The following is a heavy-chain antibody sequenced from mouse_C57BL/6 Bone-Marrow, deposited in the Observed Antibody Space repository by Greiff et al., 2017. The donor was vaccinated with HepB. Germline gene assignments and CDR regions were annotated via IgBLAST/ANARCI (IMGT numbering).Heavy chain of an antibody. J-gene: IGHJ2*01. D-gene: IGHD1-1*01. Sequence: EVQVVESGGGLVKPGGSLKLSCAASGFTFSSYTMSWVRQTPEKRLEWVATISGGGGNTYYPDSVKGRFTISRDNAKNTLYLQMSSLRSEDTALYYCARNYGSSYGFDDWGQGTTLTVSS. V-gene: IGHV5-9*01. CDR3: ARNYGSSYGFDD. CDR2: ISGGGGNT. CDR1: GFTFSSYT.